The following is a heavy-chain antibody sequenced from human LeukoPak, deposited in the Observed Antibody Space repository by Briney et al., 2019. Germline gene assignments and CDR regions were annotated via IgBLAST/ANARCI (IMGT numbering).Heavy chain of an antibody. J-gene: IGHJ3*01. V-gene: IGHV3-64D*09. D-gene: IGHD6-19*01. CDR1: GFSFSSYT. Sequence: GGSLRLSCSASGFSFSSYTMHWVRQAPGKGLEYVSTISTNGDNTCYADSVKGRFTISRDDAKHTLYLQMSSLRIEDTAVYYCYSSAWYGAFDVWGQGTMVTVSS. CDR2: ISTNGDNT. CDR3: YSSAWYGAFDV.